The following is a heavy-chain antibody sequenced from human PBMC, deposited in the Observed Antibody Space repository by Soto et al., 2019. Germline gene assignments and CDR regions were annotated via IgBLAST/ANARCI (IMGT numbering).Heavy chain of an antibody. D-gene: IGHD1-26*01. J-gene: IGHJ6*03. CDR3: ARGRGIVAKGPNYYYMDV. CDR2: IYYSGST. V-gene: IGHV4-31*03. Sequence: SETLSLTCTVSGGSISSGGYYWSWIRQHPGKGLEWIGYIYYSGSTYYNPSLKSRVTISVDTSISTAYMELSSLRSEDTAVYYCARGRGIVAKGPNYYYMDVWGKGTTVTVSS. CDR1: GGSISSGGYY.